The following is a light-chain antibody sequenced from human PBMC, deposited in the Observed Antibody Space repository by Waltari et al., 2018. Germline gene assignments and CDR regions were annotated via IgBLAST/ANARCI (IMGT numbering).Light chain of an antibody. J-gene: IGKJ4*02. CDR1: QHIRSA. CDR2: AVS. V-gene: IGKV1-6*01. Sequence: AIQMTQSPSSLSASVGDKVTITCRASQHIRSALAWYQQKPGKAPNLLIYAVSNLQSGVPSRFSGSGYGTDFTLTISSLQPEDFAVYYCQQRHDYSLTFGGGTKVEMK. CDR3: QQRHDYSLT.